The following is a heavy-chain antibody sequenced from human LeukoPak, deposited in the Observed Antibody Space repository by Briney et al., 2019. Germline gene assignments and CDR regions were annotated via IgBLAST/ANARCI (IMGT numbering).Heavy chain of an antibody. CDR3: ARGPGKAVAGDFDY. J-gene: IGHJ4*02. CDR2: ISYDGSNK. V-gene: IGHV3-30-3*01. CDR1: GFTFSTYV. Sequence: GGSLRLSCAASGFTFSTYVMHWVRQAPGKGLEWVAVISYDGSNKYYADSVLGRFTISRDNSKNTLYLQMNSLSAEDTSVYYCARGPGKAVAGDFDYWGQGTLVTVSS. D-gene: IGHD6-19*01.